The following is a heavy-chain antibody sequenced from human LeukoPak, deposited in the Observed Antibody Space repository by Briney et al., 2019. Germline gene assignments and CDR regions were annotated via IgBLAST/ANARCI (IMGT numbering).Heavy chain of an antibody. D-gene: IGHD2-2*02. CDR1: GFILRNYA. J-gene: IGHJ6*04. CDR3: VRARVPSTLKYPHYYVMEV. CDR2: VSYVGSSD. Sequence: GGSLRLSCVASGFILRNYAMHWVRQAPGKGLEWLALVSYVGSSDYYTDSVKGRFTISRDNSKNTLYLQMNSLRDGDTAVYYCVRARVPSTLKYPHYYVMEVWGEGTTVTVSS. V-gene: IGHV3-30*03.